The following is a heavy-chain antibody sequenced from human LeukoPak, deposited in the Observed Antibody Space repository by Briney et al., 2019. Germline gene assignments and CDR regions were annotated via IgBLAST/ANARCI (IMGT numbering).Heavy chain of an antibody. Sequence: GRSLRLSCAASGFTFDDYGMHWVRQAPGKGLEWVSGISWNSNNIGYADSVKGRFTISRDNAKNSLYLQMNSLRAEDTALYYCAKVKGRGYSYGPIDYWGQGTLVTVPS. J-gene: IGHJ4*02. CDR2: ISWNSNNI. CDR1: GFTFDDYG. CDR3: AKVKGRGYSYGPIDY. D-gene: IGHD5-18*01. V-gene: IGHV3-9*01.